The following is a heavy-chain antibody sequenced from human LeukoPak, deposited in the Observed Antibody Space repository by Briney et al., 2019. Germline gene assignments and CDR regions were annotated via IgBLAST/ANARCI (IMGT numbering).Heavy chain of an antibody. Sequence: PGGSLRLSCAASGFTFSNYAMHWVRQAPGKGLEWVAIMCSDGSDKYHANSVEGRFTISRDTSKNTLYLQMNNLRTEDTAVYYCAKDGGTVCHVINYSFDSWGQGTLVTVSS. D-gene: IGHD1-1*01. V-gene: IGHV3-30*02. CDR2: MCSDGSDK. CDR3: AKDGGTVCHVINYSFDS. J-gene: IGHJ4*02. CDR1: GFTFSNYA.